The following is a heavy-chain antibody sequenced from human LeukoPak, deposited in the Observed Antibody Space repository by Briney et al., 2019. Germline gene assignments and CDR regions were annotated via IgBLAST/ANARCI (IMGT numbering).Heavy chain of an antibody. CDR1: AFTFSSYW. Sequence: GGSLRLSCEASAFTFSSYWMSWVRQAPGKGLEWVANMKEDGGEINYVDPVKGRFTISRDNSKNTLYLQMNSLRAEDTAVYYCAKVRFGSRYYDSSGYSPLFDYWGQGTLVTVSS. CDR2: MKEDGGEI. D-gene: IGHD3-22*01. V-gene: IGHV3-7*03. J-gene: IGHJ4*02. CDR3: AKVRFGSRYYDSSGYSPLFDY.